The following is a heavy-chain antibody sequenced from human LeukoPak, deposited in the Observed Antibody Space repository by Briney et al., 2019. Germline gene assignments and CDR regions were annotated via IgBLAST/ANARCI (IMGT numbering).Heavy chain of an antibody. CDR1: GYTFTSYD. D-gene: IGHD2-2*01. CDR3: ATMGSSSSGRWFDP. V-gene: IGHV1-8*03. J-gene: IGHJ5*02. CDR2: MNPNSGNT. Sequence: ASVKVSCKASGYTFTSYDINWVRQATGQGLEWMGWMNPNSGNTGYAQKFQGRVTITRNTSISTAYMELSSLRSEDTAVYYCATMGSSSSGRWFDPWGQGTLVTVSS.